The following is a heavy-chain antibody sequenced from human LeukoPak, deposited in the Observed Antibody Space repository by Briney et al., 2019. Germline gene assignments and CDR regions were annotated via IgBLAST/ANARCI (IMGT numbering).Heavy chain of an antibody. V-gene: IGHV1-3*01. CDR3: AVERGTKPIFGVPKPPDY. Sequence: GASVKVSCKASGYTFTSYAMHWVRQAPGQRLEWMGWINAGNGNTKYSQKFQGRVTITRDTSASTAYMELSSLRSEDTAVYYYAVERGTKPIFGVPKPPDYWGQGTLVTVSS. J-gene: IGHJ4*02. CDR1: GYTFTSYA. CDR2: INAGNGNT. D-gene: IGHD3-3*01.